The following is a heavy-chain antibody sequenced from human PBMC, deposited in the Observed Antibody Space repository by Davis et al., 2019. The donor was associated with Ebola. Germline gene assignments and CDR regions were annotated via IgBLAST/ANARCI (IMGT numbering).Heavy chain of an antibody. D-gene: IGHD2-2*02. J-gene: IGHJ6*04. CDR3: ARGGAVCSSTSCYIYYYYGMDV. CDR2: ISAYNGNT. Sequence: ASVKVSCKAPGYTFTSYGITWVRQAPGQGLEWMGWISAYNGNTNYAQKLQGRVTMTTDTSTSTAYMELRSLRSDDTAVYYCARGGAVCSSTSCYIYYYYGMDVWGKGTTVTVSS. V-gene: IGHV1-18*04. CDR1: GYTFTSYG.